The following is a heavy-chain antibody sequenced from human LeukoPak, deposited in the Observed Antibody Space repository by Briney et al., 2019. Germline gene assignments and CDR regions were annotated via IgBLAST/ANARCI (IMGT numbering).Heavy chain of an antibody. CDR2: IKQDGSET. Sequence: PGGSLRLSCAASGFTSSNYWMNWVRQAPGKGLECLANIKQDGSETYYADSVKGRFTISRDNAKNSLYLQMNSLRAEDTAVYYCARARVGRYSGYEYTFDYWGQGTLVTVSS. CDR1: GFTSSNYW. V-gene: IGHV3-7*01. CDR3: ARARVGRYSGYEYTFDY. J-gene: IGHJ4*02. D-gene: IGHD5-12*01.